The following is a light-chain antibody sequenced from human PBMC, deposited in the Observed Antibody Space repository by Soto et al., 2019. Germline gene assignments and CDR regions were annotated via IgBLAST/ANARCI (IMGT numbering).Light chain of an antibody. V-gene: IGKV3-15*01. Sequence: EIMMTQSPATLSVSPGERATLSCRASQSVSSNLAWYQQKPGQAPRPLLYGASTRATVIPARFSGSGSGTEFTLTISSLQSEDFTVYYCQQYNNWLITFGQGTRLEI. CDR1: QSVSSN. CDR3: QQYNNWLIT. J-gene: IGKJ5*01. CDR2: GAS.